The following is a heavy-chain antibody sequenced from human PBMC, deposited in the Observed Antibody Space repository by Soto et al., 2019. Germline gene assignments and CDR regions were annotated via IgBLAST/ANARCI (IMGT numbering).Heavy chain of an antibody. CDR1: GYNFISYW. J-gene: IGHJ6*02. CDR2: IDPSDSYT. V-gene: IGHV5-10-1*01. Sequence: GESLKISCKGSGYNFISYWISWVRQMPGKGLEWMGRIDPSDSYTNYNPSLQGRVTISVDKSISTAYLQWSSLTASDTAMYYCARLYRPGEETDVWGQGTTVTVSS. D-gene: IGHD1-26*01. CDR3: ARLYRPGEETDV.